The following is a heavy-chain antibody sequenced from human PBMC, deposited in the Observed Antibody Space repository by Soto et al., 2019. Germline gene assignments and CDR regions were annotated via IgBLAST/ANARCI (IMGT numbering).Heavy chain of an antibody. V-gene: IGHV3-7*01. CDR1: GFTFSNYW. CDR2: IKQDGSEK. CDR3: ARGAYDYGDYVDAFDL. J-gene: IGHJ3*01. D-gene: IGHD4-17*01. Sequence: EVQLVESGGGLVQPGGSLRLSCVVSGFTFSNYWMSWVRQAPGKGLEWVADIKQDGSEKYYVDSVKGRFTISRDNAKNALYLQMNSLRSEDTAMYYGARGAYDYGDYVDAFDLWGQGTMVTVSS.